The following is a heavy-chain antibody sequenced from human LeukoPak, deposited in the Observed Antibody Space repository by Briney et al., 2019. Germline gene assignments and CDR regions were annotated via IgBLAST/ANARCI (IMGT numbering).Heavy chain of an antibody. J-gene: IGHJ5*02. V-gene: IGHV4-4*07. CDR2: IYTSGST. CDR3: ARDRFTMVRGVIGNWFDP. D-gene: IGHD3-10*01. CDR1: GGSISSYY. Sequence: SETLSLTCTVSGGSISSYYWSWIRQPAGKGLEWIGRIYTSGSTNYNPSLKSRVTMSVDTSKNQFSLKLSSVTAADTAVYYCARDRFTMVRGVIGNWFDPWGQGTLVTVSS.